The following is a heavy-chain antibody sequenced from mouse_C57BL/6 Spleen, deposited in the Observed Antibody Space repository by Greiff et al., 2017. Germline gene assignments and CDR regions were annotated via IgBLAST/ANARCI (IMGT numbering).Heavy chain of an antibody. J-gene: IGHJ1*03. CDR2: IYPGDGDT. CDR3: ARRGITPLGYFDV. Sequence: QVQLQQSGAELVKPGASVKISCKASGYAFSSYWMNWVKQRPGKGLEWIGQIYPGDGDTNYNGKFKGKATLTADKPSSTAYMLLSSLTSEDSAVYFCARRGITPLGYFDVWGTGTTVTVSS. V-gene: IGHV1-80*01. D-gene: IGHD2-4*01. CDR1: GYAFSSYW.